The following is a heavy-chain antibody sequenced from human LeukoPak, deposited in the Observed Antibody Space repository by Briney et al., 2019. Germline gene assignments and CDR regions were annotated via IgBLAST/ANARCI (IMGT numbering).Heavy chain of an antibody. J-gene: IGHJ4*02. V-gene: IGHV3-23*01. CDR3: AKDSPPDTDTVTTPFYFDY. Sequence: PGGSLRLSCAASGFTFTNHAMNWVRQAPGKGLEWVSIISGGVFSGSATVTYYADSVKGRFTISRDNSKNTLYLQMNSLRAEDTAVYYCAKDSPPDTDTVTTPFYFDYWGQGTLVTVSS. D-gene: IGHD4-17*01. CDR1: GFTFTNHA. CDR2: ISGGVFSGSATVT.